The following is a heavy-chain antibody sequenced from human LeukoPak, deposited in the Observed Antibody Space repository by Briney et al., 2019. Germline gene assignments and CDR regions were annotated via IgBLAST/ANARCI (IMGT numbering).Heavy chain of an antibody. CDR2: TSSSSSYI. Sequence: PGQSLRLSCAASGFTFTSYSMNWVRQAPGNGLEWVSSTSSSSSYIYYADSVKGRFTISRDNAKNSLYLQMNSLRAEDTAVYYCASPPPGSYYNFDYWGQGTLVTVSS. J-gene: IGHJ4*02. CDR1: GFTFTSYS. CDR3: ASPPPGSYYNFDY. D-gene: IGHD3-10*01. V-gene: IGHV3-21*01.